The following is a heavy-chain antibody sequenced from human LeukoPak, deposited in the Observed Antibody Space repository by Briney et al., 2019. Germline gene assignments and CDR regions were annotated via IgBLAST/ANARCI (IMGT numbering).Heavy chain of an antibody. D-gene: IGHD6-13*01. CDR1: GGSISSGGYY. CDR2: IYHSGST. CDR3: GGVVAAAGSPPPFDY. J-gene: IGHJ4*02. Sequence: SETLSLTCTVSGGSISSGGYYWSWIRQPPGKGLEWIGYIYHSGSTYYNPSLKSRVTISVDRSKNQFSLKLSSVTAADTAVYFRGGVVAAAGSPPPFDYWGQGTLVTVSS. V-gene: IGHV4-30-2*01.